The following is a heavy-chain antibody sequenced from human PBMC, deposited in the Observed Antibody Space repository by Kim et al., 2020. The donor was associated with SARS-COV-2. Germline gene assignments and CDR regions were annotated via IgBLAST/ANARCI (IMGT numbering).Heavy chain of an antibody. CDR1: GYTFTSYA. J-gene: IGHJ6*02. V-gene: IGHV1-3*01. Sequence: ASVKVSCKASGYTFTSYAMHWVRQAPGQRLEWMGWINAGNGNTKYSQKFQGRVTITRDTSASTAYMELSSLRSEDTAVYYCARSSGRFLVWLSDYYGMDVWGQGTTVTVPS. CDR2: INAGNGNT. CDR3: ARSSGRFLVWLSDYYGMDV. D-gene: IGHD3-3*01.